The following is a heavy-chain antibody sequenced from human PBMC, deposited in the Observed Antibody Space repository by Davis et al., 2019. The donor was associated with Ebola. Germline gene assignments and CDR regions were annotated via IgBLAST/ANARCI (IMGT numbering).Heavy chain of an antibody. Sequence: SVTVSCKASGYTFSDYAISWVRQAPGQALEWTGRIIPIFGTANYARKFQGRVTITADESTSTAYMELSSLISEDTAVYYCARRLAVAGTHWYFDLWGRGTLVTVSS. CDR2: IIPIFGTA. CDR1: GYTFSDYA. V-gene: IGHV1-69*13. D-gene: IGHD6-19*01. J-gene: IGHJ2*01. CDR3: ARRLAVAGTHWYFDL.